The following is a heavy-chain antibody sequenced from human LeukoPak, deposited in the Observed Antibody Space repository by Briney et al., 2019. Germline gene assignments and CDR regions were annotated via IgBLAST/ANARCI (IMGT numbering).Heavy chain of an antibody. CDR1: GYTFTSYY. Sequence: GASVKVSCKASGYTFTSYYMHWVRQAPGQGLEWMGIINPSGGSTSYAQKFQGRVTMTRDTSTSTVYMELSSLRSEDTAVYYCASSRRKGIAVAGSRLDYWGQGTLVTVSP. D-gene: IGHD6-19*01. CDR3: ASSRRKGIAVAGSRLDY. J-gene: IGHJ4*02. V-gene: IGHV1-46*01. CDR2: INPSGGST.